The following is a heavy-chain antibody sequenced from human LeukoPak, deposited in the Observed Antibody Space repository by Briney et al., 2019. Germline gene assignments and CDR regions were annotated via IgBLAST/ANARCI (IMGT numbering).Heavy chain of an antibody. CDR1: GFTVSSNY. J-gene: IGHJ5*02. CDR2: IYSGGST. D-gene: IGHD3-22*01. V-gene: IGHV3-53*01. Sequence: GGSLRLSCAASGFTVSSNYMSWVRQAPGKGLEWVSVIYSGGSTYYADPVKGRFTISRDNSKNTLYLQMNSLRAEDTAVYYCARGVDSSGYNWFDPWGQGTLVTVSS. CDR3: ARGVDSSGYNWFDP.